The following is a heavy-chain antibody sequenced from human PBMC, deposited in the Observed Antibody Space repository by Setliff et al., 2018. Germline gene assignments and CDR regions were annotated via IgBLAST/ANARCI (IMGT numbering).Heavy chain of an antibody. D-gene: IGHD6-19*01. CDR2: IIPILGTT. Sequence: SVKVSCKASGGFSTHAISWVRQVPGQGLEWMGGIIPILGTTDYAQNFRGRVTITTDESTSSAYLEMSNLRSEDTAVYYCASALIRRVAVAGKSQFDYWGQGTQVTVSS. J-gene: IGHJ4*01. V-gene: IGHV1-69*05. CDR1: GGFSTHA. CDR3: ASALIRRVAVAGKSQFDY.